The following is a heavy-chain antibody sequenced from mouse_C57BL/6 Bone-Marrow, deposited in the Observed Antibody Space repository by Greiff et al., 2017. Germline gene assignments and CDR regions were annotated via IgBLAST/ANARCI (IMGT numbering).Heavy chain of an antibody. CDR1: GFNIKDYY. V-gene: IGHV14-1*01. CDR2: IDPEDGDT. D-gene: IGHD2-4*01. Sequence: VQLQQSGAELVRPGASVKLSCTASGFNIKDYYMHWVKQRPEQGLEWIGRIDPEDGDTEYAPKFQGKATMTADTSSNTAYLQLSSLTSEDTAVYYCTTYDYDEGYYVDYWGQGTTLTVSS. CDR3: TTYDYDEGYYVDY. J-gene: IGHJ2*01.